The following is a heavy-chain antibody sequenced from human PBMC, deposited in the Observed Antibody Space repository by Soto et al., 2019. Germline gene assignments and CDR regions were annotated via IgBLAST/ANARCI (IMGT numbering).Heavy chain of an antibody. J-gene: IGHJ3*02. CDR2: ISAYNGNT. D-gene: IGHD5-12*01. CDR1: GYTFTSYG. V-gene: IGHV1-18*04. Sequence: ASAKVSCKASGYTFTSYGISWVRQAPGQGLEWMGWISAYNGNTNYAQKLQGRVTMTTDTSTSTAYMELRSLRSDDTAVYYCASVDIEATMGIWGQGTMVTVSS. CDR3: ASVDIEATMGI.